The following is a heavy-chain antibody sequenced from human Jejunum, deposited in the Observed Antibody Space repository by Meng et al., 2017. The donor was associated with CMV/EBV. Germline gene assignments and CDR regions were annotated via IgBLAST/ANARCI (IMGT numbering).Heavy chain of an antibody. Sequence: SGGTFDTNTLHWVRQAPGQGLAWMGGLIPILGIANYAQHFQGRVTITADKSASTAYLELSSLTSDDTAVYYCARLAQCTGGSCYFDAWGQGTLVTVSS. J-gene: IGHJ4*02. D-gene: IGHD2-15*01. CDR3: ARLAQCTGGSCYFDA. CDR1: GGTFDTNT. V-gene: IGHV1-69*02. CDR2: LIPILGIA.